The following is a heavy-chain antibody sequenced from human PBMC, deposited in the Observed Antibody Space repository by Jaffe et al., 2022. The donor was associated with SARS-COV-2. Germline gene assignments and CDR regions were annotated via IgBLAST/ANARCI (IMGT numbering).Heavy chain of an antibody. CDR1: GFSLSTSGVG. CDR3: AHIILDRRLRFPKYYYYYGMDV. CDR2: IYWDDDK. Sequence: QITLKESGPTLVKPTQTLTLTCTFSGFSLSTSGVGVGWIRQPPGKALEWLALIYWDDDKRYSPSLKSRLTITKDTSKNQVVLTMTNMDPVDTATYYCAHIILDRRLRFPKYYYYYGMDVWGQGTTVTVSS. V-gene: IGHV2-5*02. D-gene: IGHD5-12*01. J-gene: IGHJ6*02.